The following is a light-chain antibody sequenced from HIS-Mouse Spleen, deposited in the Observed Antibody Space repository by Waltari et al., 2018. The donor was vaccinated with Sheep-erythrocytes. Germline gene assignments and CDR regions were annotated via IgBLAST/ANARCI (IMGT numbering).Light chain of an antibody. J-gene: IGLJ1*01. Sequence: QSALTQPRSLSGSPGQSVTISCTGTSSDVGGYNYVSWYQQHPGKAPNLMIYDVSKRPSGVPDRFSGSKSGNTASLTISGLQAEDEADYYCCSYAGSYNYVFGTGTKVTVL. V-gene: IGLV2-11*01. CDR1: SSDVGGYNY. CDR3: CSYAGSYNYV. CDR2: DVS.